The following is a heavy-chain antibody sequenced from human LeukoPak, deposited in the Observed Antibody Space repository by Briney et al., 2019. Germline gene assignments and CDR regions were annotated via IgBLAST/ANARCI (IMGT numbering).Heavy chain of an antibody. J-gene: IGHJ5*02. CDR1: GYTFTGYY. D-gene: IGHD1-26*01. CDR2: INPNSGGT. Sequence: ASVKVSRKASGYTFTGYYMHWVRQAPGQGLEWVGRINPNSGGTNYAQKFQGRVTMTRDTSISTAYMELSRLRSDDTAVYYCARKSGSINWFDPWGQGTLVTVSS. CDR3: ARKSGSINWFDP. V-gene: IGHV1-2*06.